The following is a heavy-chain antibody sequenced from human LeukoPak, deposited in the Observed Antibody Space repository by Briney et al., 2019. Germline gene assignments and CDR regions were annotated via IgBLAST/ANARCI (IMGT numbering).Heavy chain of an antibody. CDR2: ISSSSSYI. V-gene: IGHV3-21*01. CDR3: ASQTEYYFDY. Sequence: PGGSLRLSCAASGFTFSTFSNYGMSWVRQAPGKGLEWVSSISSSSSYIYYADSVKGRFTISRDNAKNSLYLQMNSLRAEDTAVYYCASQTEYYFDYWGQGTLVTVSS. CDR1: GFTFSTFS. J-gene: IGHJ4*02. D-gene: IGHD1-1*01.